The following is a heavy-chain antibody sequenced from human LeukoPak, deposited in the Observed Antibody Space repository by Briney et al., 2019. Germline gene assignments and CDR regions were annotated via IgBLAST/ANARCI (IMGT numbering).Heavy chain of an antibody. CDR2: IYYSGST. J-gene: IGHJ4*02. Sequence: PSETLSLTCTVSGGSISSYYWSWIRQPPGKGLEWIGYIYYSGSTNYNPSLKSRVTISVDTSKNQFSLKLSSVTAADTAVYYCARGGSGWYQPFYFDYWGQGTLVTVSS. CDR3: ARGGSGWYQPFYFDY. D-gene: IGHD6-19*01. CDR1: GGSISSYY. V-gene: IGHV4-59*01.